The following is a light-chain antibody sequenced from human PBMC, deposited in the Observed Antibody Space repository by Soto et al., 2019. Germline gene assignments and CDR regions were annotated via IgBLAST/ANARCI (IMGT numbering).Light chain of an antibody. CDR3: SSYAGSNNYVV. Sequence: QSALTQPPSASGSPGQSVTISCTGTSSDVGGYNYVSWYQRHPGKAPKLMIYEVSKRPSGVPDRFSGSKSGNTASLTVSGLQGEDEADYYCSSYAGSNNYVVFGGGTKLTVL. J-gene: IGLJ2*01. CDR2: EVS. CDR1: SSDVGGYNY. V-gene: IGLV2-8*01.